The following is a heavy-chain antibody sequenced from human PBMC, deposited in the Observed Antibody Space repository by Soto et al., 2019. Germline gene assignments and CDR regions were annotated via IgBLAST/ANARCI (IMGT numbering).Heavy chain of an antibody. CDR2: ISRDGSHK. CDR3: ARSRNSAVADSFDF. Sequence: PGGSLRLSCAASGLTVSSSYMSWVRQAPGKGLEWVAVISRDGSHKYYLDSVKGRFTISRDNSKDTVNLLMNSLRDDDSAMYYCARSRNSAVADSFDFWGQGTLVTVSS. V-gene: IGHV3-30*03. D-gene: IGHD1-26*01. J-gene: IGHJ4*02. CDR1: GLTVSSSY.